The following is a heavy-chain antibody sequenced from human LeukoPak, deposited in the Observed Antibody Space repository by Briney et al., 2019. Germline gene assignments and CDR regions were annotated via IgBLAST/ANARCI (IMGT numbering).Heavy chain of an antibody. D-gene: IGHD3-10*01. V-gene: IGHV3-23*01. CDR3: ARVDGSGSYYYFDY. CDR2: IGGSGVST. CDR1: GFTFSGFTFSNYA. Sequence: GGSLRLSCAASGFTFSGFTFSNYAMAWVRQAPGKGLEWVSAIGGSGVSTYYTDSVKGRFTISRDNSKNTLYLQMNSLRAEDTAVYYCARVDGSGSYYYFDYWGQGTLVTVSS. J-gene: IGHJ4*02.